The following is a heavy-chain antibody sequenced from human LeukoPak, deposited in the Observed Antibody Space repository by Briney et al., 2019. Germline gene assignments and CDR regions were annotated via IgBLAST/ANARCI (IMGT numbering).Heavy chain of an antibody. CDR3: AKIGYSGSGVGYYMDV. V-gene: IGHV3-23*01. CDR1: GFTFSNHV. D-gene: IGHD3-10*01. J-gene: IGHJ6*03. Sequence: RSGGSLRLSCAASGFTFSNHVMIWVRQAPGKGLEWVSGITASGDSTYYADSVEGRFTMSRDNSKNTLYLQMNSLRAEDTAVYYCAKIGYSGSGVGYYMDVWGKGTTVTISS. CDR2: ITASGDST.